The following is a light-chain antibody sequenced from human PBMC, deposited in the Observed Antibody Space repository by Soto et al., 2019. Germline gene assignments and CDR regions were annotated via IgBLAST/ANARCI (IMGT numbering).Light chain of an antibody. J-gene: IGKJ5*01. CDR2: AAS. CDR1: QSIRSY. CDR3: QQRNSTPFT. Sequence: DIQMTQSPSSLSASVGDRVTITCRASQSIRSYLNWYQQKPGKAPKRLIYAASSLQSGVPSRFSGSGSGTDFTLTISSLQPEDFATYYCQQRNSTPFTFGQGTRLEI. V-gene: IGKV1-39*01.